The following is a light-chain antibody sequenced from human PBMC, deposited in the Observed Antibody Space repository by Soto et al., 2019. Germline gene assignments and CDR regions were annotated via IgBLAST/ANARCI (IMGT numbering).Light chain of an antibody. Sequence: QSVLTQPASVSGSPGQSITICCTGTSSDVGGYNYVSWYQQHPGKAPKLMISEVSNRPSGVSNRFSGSKSGYTASLTISGLQAEDEADYYCSSYTSSSTLYVFGTGTKLTVL. CDR3: SSYTSSSTLYV. CDR2: EVS. V-gene: IGLV2-14*01. J-gene: IGLJ1*01. CDR1: SSDVGGYNY.